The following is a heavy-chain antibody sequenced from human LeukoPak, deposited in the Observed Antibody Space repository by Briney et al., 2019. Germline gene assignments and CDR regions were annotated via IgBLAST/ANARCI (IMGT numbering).Heavy chain of an antibody. CDR2: ISSSSSTI. CDR3: AREWSSTPVAGTDY. J-gene: IGHJ4*02. V-gene: IGHV3-48*02. Sequence: PSETLSLTCAVSGGSIISTNWWNWVRQAPGKGLEWVSYISSSSSTIFYADSVKGRFTISRDNAKNSLYLQMNSLRDEDTAVYYCAREWSSTPVAGTDYWGQGTLVTVSS. CDR1: GGSIISTNW. D-gene: IGHD6-19*01.